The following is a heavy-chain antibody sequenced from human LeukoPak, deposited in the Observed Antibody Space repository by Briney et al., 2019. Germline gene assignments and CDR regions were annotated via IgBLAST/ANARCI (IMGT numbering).Heavy chain of an antibody. V-gene: IGHV1-18*01. Sequence: ATVKVSCKASGYTFTSYGISWVRQAPGQGLEWMGWISTYNGYANYAQKLQGRVTMTTETSTSTAYMELRSLRSDDTAVYYCARNSSDWYGYMDVWGKGTTVTVSS. J-gene: IGHJ6*04. CDR3: ARNSSDWYGYMDV. CDR1: GYTFTSYG. CDR2: ISTYNGYA. D-gene: IGHD6-19*01.